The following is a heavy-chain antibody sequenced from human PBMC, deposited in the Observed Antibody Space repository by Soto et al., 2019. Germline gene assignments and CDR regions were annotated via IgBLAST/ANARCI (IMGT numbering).Heavy chain of an antibody. J-gene: IGHJ4*02. D-gene: IGHD3-16*01. Sequence: ASVKVSCKASGYTFTSYGISWVRQAPGQGLEWMGWISAYNGNTNYAQKLQGRVTMTTDTSTNTAYMELKSLRSDDTAVYYCVGDLGLPTDLFDYWGQGTLVTVSS. V-gene: IGHV1-18*01. CDR1: GYTFTSYG. CDR3: VGDLGLPTDLFDY. CDR2: ISAYNGNT.